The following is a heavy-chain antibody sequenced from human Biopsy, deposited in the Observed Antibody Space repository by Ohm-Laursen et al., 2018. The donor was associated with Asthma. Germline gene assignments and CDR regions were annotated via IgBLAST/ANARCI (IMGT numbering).Heavy chain of an antibody. CDR3: ARDQGDFWFFDL. V-gene: IGHV1-69*13. CDR1: GYTFINYA. Sequence: GASVKVSCNASGYTFINYAIHWVRQAPGQRLEWMGGIIPIVGTIAYAQKFQGRVTITADEATSTAYMELSSLRSEDTAVYYCARDQGDFWFFDLWGRGSLVTVSS. CDR2: IIPIVGTI. J-gene: IGHJ2*01. D-gene: IGHD3-16*01.